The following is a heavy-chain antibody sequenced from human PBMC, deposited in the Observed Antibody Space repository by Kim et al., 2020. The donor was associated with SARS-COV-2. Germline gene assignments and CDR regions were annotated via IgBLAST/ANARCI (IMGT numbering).Heavy chain of an antibody. D-gene: IGHD2-2*02. J-gene: IGHJ4*02. CDR1: GFTFSDYT. V-gene: IGHV3-64D*06. Sequence: GGSLRLSCSASGFTFSDYTLHWVRQAPGKGLEYVSAISRSGTRAWYADSMKGRFTISRDNSRSMVYLQMSSLRAEDTAVYYCVKGGYCGGTSCYTEDAYLAHWGQRPPLTVSS. CDR3: VKGGYCGGTSCYTEDAYLAH. CDR2: ISRSGTRA.